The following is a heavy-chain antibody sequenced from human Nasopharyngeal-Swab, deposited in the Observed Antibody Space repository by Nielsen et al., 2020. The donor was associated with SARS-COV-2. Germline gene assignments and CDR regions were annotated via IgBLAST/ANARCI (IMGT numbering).Heavy chain of an antibody. Sequence: GGSRRLSCAASGFTFSSYAMSWVRQAPGRGLGGVSAISGSGGSTSNADSVKGRFTFSRDNSKNTLYLQMNSLRAEDTAVYYCANYLGYCSGGSCSYYYYYMDVWGKGTTVTVSS. D-gene: IGHD2-15*01. CDR3: ANYLGYCSGGSCSYYYYYMDV. J-gene: IGHJ6*03. V-gene: IGHV3-23*01. CDR1: GFTFSSYA. CDR2: ISGSGGST.